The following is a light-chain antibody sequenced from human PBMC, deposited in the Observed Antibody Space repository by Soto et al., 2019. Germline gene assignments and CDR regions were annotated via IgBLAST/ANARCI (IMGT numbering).Light chain of an antibody. CDR1: QDISTY. J-gene: IGKJ4*01. CDR3: QQRSSLPLT. CDR2: DTF. Sequence: IVLTQSPAILSLYPGERATLSCRASQDISTYLAWYQQRPGQAPRLFIYDTFNRASGAPDRFSGSGSGTVFTLTITDVAPEDSAIYYCQQRSSLPLTFGGGPKVEIK. V-gene: IGKV3-11*01.